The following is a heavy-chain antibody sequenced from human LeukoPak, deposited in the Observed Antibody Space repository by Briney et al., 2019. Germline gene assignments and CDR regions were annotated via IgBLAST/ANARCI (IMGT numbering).Heavy chain of an antibody. CDR1: GGTFSSYA. CDR3: ARESSSITMVRGQRGWFDP. J-gene: IGHJ5*02. CDR2: IIPIFGTA. D-gene: IGHD3-10*01. Sequence: ASVKVSCKASGGTFSSYAISWVRQAPGQGLEWMGGIIPIFGTANYAQKFQGRVTITADKSTSTAYMELSSLRSEDTAVYYCARESSSITMVRGQRGWFDPWGQGTLVSVSS. V-gene: IGHV1-69*06.